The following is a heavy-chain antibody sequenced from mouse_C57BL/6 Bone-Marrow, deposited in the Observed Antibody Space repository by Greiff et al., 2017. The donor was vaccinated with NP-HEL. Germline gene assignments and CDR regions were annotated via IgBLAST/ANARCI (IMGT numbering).Heavy chain of an antibody. CDR1: GFSLTSYG. D-gene: IGHD2-4*01. V-gene: IGHV2-6-1*01. CDR2: IWSDGST. CDR3: ARHDDYDGDYYAMDY. Sequence: QVQLQQSGPGLVAPSQSLSITCTVSGFSLTSYGVHWVRQPPGKGLEWLVVIWSDGSTTYNSALKSRLSISKDNSKSQVFLKMNSLQTDDTAMYSCARHDDYDGDYYAMDYWGQGTSVTVSS. J-gene: IGHJ4*01.